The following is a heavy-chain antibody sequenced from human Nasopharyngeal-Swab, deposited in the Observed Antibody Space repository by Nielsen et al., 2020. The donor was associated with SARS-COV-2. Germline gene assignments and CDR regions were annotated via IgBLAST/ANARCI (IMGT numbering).Heavy chain of an antibody. CDR1: GFTFSSYG. Sequence: GESLKISCAASGFTFSSYGMHWVRQAPGKGLEWVAVIWYDGSNKYYADSVKGRFTIFRDNSKNTLYLQMNSLRAEDTAVYYCARESTPHCSSTSCLPDYWGQGTLVTVSS. J-gene: IGHJ4*02. V-gene: IGHV3-33*01. CDR3: ARESTPHCSSTSCLPDY. CDR2: IWYDGSNK. D-gene: IGHD2-2*01.